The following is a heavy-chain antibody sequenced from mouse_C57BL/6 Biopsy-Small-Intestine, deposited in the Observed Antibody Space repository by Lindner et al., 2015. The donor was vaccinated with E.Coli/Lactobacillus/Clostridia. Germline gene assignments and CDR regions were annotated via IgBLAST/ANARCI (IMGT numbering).Heavy chain of an antibody. CDR3: ARDYYYGSGSSVI. V-gene: IGHV1-84*02. Sequence: SVKVSCKASGYTFTNYAMYWVRQAPGQRLEWMGWINAGNGDTNYSQKFQGRVTITRGTSASTAYMELSSLRSEDTAVYYCARDYYYGSGSSVIWGQGTMVTVSS. CDR2: INAGNGDT. CDR1: GYTFTNYA. D-gene: IGHD1-1*02. J-gene: IGHJ3*01.